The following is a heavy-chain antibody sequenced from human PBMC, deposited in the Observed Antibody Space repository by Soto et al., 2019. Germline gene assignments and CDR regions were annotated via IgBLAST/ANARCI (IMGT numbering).Heavy chain of an antibody. CDR1: GFTFSSYA. CDR2: IXXSXGXT. V-gene: IGHV3-23*01. D-gene: IGHD1-26*01. Sequence: GGSLRLSCAASGFTFSSYAMSWVRQAPGKGLEXVSAIXXSXGXTXYXXXXKGRFTISRDNSKNTLYLQMNSLRAEDTAVYFCAKHRDSGTHFDYWGQGTLVTVSS. J-gene: IGHJ4*02. CDR3: AKHRDSGTHFDY.